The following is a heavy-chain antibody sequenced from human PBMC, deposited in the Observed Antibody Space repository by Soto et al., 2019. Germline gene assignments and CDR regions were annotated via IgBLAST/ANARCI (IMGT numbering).Heavy chain of an antibody. D-gene: IGHD3-22*01. Sequence: SVKVSCKASGGTFSSYAISWVRQAPGQGLEWMGGIIPIFGTASYAQKFQGRVTITADESTSTAYMELSSLRSEDTAVYYCASSRSKAVVVITHLDAFDIWGQGTMVTVSS. CDR2: IIPIFGTA. J-gene: IGHJ3*02. V-gene: IGHV1-69*13. CDR1: GGTFSSYA. CDR3: ASSRSKAVVVITHLDAFDI.